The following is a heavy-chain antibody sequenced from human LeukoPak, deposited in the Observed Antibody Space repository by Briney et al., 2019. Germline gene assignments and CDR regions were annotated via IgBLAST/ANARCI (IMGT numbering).Heavy chain of an antibody. CDR3: ACASVIPYYIVDY. CDR2: INHSGST. D-gene: IGHD3-22*01. CDR1: GGSFSGYY. Sequence: PSETLSLTCAVYGGSFSGYYWSWIRQPPGKGREWIGEINHSGSTNYNPSLKSRVTISVDTSKNQFSLKLSSVTAADTAVYYCACASVIPYYIVDYWGQGTLVTVSS. V-gene: IGHV4-34*01. J-gene: IGHJ4*02.